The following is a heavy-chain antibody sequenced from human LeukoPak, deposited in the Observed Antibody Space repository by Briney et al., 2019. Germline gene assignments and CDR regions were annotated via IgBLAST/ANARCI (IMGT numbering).Heavy chain of an antibody. CDR3: AREMTTKNWFDP. CDR2: INHSGST. Sequence: SETLSLTSAVYGGSFSGYYWSWIRQPPGKGLEWIGEINHSGSTNYNPSLKSRVTISVDTSKNQFSLKLSSVTAADTAVYYCAREMTTKNWFDPWGQGTLVTVSS. D-gene: IGHD4-11*01. J-gene: IGHJ5*02. CDR1: GGSFSGYY. V-gene: IGHV4-34*01.